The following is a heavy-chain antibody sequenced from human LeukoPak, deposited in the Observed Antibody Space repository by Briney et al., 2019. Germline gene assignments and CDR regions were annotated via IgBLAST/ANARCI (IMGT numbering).Heavy chain of an antibody. Sequence: SQTLSLTCAISGDSVSSYSAAWNWIRQSPLRGLEWLGRTYYRSNWYNDYAGSLRGRITINPDTSRNQFSLHLSSVTPDDTAVYYCARDPEWVYDTFDVWGQGTMVTVSS. J-gene: IGHJ3*01. CDR3: ARDPEWVYDTFDV. CDR1: GDSVSSYSAA. CDR2: TYYRSNWYN. D-gene: IGHD3-3*01. V-gene: IGHV6-1*01.